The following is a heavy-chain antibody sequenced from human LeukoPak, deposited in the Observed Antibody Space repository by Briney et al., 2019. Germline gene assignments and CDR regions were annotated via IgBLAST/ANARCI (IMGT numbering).Heavy chain of an antibody. CDR3: ARGGYSSSWYDGMDV. V-gene: IGHV1-69*05. J-gene: IGHJ6*04. CDR2: IIPIFGTA. Sequence: SVKVSCKASGGTFSSYAISWVRQAPGQGLEWMGGIIPIFGTANYAQKFQGRVTMTRDTSTSTVYMELSSLRSEDTAVYYCARGGYSSSWYDGMDVWGKGTTVTVSS. D-gene: IGHD6-13*01. CDR1: GGTFSSYA.